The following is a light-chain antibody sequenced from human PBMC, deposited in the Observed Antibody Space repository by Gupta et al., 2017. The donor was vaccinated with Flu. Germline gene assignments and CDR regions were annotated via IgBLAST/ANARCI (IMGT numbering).Light chain of an antibody. CDR2: AAS. CDR3: QQTSSAPRT. CDR1: QPVRNY. J-gene: IGKJ1*01. Sequence: DTQMPQSPSSLSASVGDRVTITCRTSQPVRNYLNWYQQRPGKAPKLLIYAASTLHSGVPSRFSGSGYGTEFTLTITSLQPEDFATYYCQQTSSAPRTFGQGTRVDTK. V-gene: IGKV1-39*01.